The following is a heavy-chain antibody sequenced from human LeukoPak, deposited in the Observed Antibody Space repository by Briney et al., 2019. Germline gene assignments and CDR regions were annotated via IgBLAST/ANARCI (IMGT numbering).Heavy chain of an antibody. V-gene: IGHV4-59*01. Sequence: KPSETLSLTCTVSGGSISSYYWSWIRQPPGKGLEWIGYIYYSGSTNYNPSLKSRVTISVDTSKNQFSLKLSSVTAADTAVYYCARGGGIAVAGLYYWGQGTLVTVSS. CDR1: GGSISSYY. J-gene: IGHJ4*02. D-gene: IGHD6-19*01. CDR3: ARGGGIAVAGLYY. CDR2: IYYSGST.